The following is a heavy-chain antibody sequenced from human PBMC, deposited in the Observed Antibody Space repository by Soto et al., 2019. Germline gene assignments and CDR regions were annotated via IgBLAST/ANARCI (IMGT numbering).Heavy chain of an antibody. CDR2: INPSGGST. J-gene: IGHJ1*01. V-gene: IGHV1-46*01. Sequence: ASVKVSCKVSGYTLTELSMHWVRQAPGQGLEWMGIINPSGGSTSYAQKFQGRVTMTRDTSTSTVYMELSSLRSEDTAVYYCARAYCGGDCPEYFQHWGQGTLVTVSS. CDR1: GYTLTELS. D-gene: IGHD2-21*02. CDR3: ARAYCGGDCPEYFQH.